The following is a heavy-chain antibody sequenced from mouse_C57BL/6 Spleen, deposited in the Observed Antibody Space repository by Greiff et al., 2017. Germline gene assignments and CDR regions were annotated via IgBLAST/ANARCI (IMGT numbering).Heavy chain of an antibody. D-gene: IGHD1-1*01. J-gene: IGHJ3*01. Sequence: QVQLQQSDAELVKPGASVKISCKVSGYTFTDHTIHWMKQRPEQGLEWIGYIYPRDGSTKYNEKFKGKATLTADKSSSTAYMQLNSLTSEDSAVYFCAREVYYYGSSPWFAYWGQRTLVTVSA. CDR2: IYPRDGST. CDR3: AREVYYYGSSPWFAY. V-gene: IGHV1-78*01. CDR1: GYTFTDHT.